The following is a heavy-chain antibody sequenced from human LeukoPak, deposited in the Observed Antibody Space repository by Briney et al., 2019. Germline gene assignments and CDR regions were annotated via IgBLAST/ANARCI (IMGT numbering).Heavy chain of an antibody. D-gene: IGHD4-17*01. J-gene: IGHJ6*03. Sequence: ASVKVSCKASGYTFTSYDINWVRQATGQGLEWMGWMNPNSGNTGYAQMFQGRVTMTRNTSISTAYMELSSLRSEDTAVYYCAREGGARDYYYYYYMDVWGKGTTVTVSS. CDR1: GYTFTSYD. CDR2: MNPNSGNT. V-gene: IGHV1-8*01. CDR3: AREGGARDYYYYYYMDV.